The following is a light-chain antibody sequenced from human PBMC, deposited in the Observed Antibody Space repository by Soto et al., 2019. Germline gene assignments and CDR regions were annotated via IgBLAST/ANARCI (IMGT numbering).Light chain of an antibody. V-gene: IGLV3-1*01. J-gene: IGLJ1*01. CDR3: QAWDSSTRV. CDR2: QDS. Sequence: SYELTQPPSVSVSPGQTASITCSGDKLGDKYACWYQQKPGQSPVLVIYQDSKRPSGIPERFSGPNSGNTATLTISGTQAMDEADYYCQAWDSSTRVFGTGTKLTVL. CDR1: KLGDKY.